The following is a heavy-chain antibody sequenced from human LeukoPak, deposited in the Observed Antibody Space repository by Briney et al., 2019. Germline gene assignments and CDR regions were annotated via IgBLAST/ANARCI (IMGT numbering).Heavy chain of an antibody. J-gene: IGHJ5*02. CDR2: IYYSGST. Sequence: SETLSLTCSVSGGSINSSTHYWGWIRQPPGKGLEWIGNIYYSGSTYYNPSLKSRVTISLDTSKNYFSLKLSSVTAADTAVYYCARDIRQQLAGARGDWFDPWGQGTLVTVSS. CDR1: GGSINSSTHY. D-gene: IGHD6-13*01. CDR3: ARDIRQQLAGARGDWFDP. V-gene: IGHV4-39*07.